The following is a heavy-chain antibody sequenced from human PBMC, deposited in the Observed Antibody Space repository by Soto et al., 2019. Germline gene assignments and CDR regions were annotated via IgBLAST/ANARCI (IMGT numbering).Heavy chain of an antibody. Sequence: GASVKVSCKASGGTFSSYAISWVRQAPGQGLDWMGGIIPIFGTANYAQKFQGRVTITADESTSTAYMELSSLRSEDTAVYFFARGSSGGSLNWFDPWGQGTLVTVSS. CDR2: IIPIFGTA. V-gene: IGHV1-69*13. CDR1: GGTFSSYA. J-gene: IGHJ5*02. D-gene: IGHD2-15*01. CDR3: ARGSSGGSLNWFDP.